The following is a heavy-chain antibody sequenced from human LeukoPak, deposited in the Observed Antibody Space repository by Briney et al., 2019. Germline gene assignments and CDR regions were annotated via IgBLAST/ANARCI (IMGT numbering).Heavy chain of an antibody. J-gene: IGHJ5*02. CDR1: RYTFTVYY. CDR2: INPNSGGT. D-gene: IGHD3-22*01. CDR3: ARDSTYYYDSSGFRRWFDP. Sequence: ASVKVSFKASRYTFTVYYMHWVRQAPGQGLEWMGWINPNSGGTNYAQKFQGRVTMTRDTSISTAYMELSRLRSDDTAVYYCARDSTYYYDSSGFRRWFDPWGQGTLVTVSS. V-gene: IGHV1-2*02.